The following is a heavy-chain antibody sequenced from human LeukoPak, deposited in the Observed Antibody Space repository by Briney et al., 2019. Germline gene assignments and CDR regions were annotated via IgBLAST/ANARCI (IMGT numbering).Heavy chain of an antibody. J-gene: IGHJ3*02. V-gene: IGHV5-51*01. CDR3: ASCLVGYGDYGRQSDAFDI. CDR1: GYSFTSYW. Sequence: GESLKISCKGSGYSFTSYWIGWVRQMPGKGLEWMGIIYPGDSDTRYSPSFQGQVTISADKSISTAYLQWSSLKASDTAMYYCASCLVGYGDYGRQSDAFDIWGQGTMVTVSS. CDR2: IYPGDSDT. D-gene: IGHD4-17*01.